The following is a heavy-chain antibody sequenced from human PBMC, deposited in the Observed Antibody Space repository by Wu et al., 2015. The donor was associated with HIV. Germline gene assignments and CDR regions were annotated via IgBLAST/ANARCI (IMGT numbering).Heavy chain of an antibody. CDR3: ARLAGYSSSWSNNWFDP. D-gene: IGHD6-13*01. CDR2: IIPIFGTA. J-gene: IGHJ5*02. CDR1: GGTFNSYA. Sequence: QVQLVQSGAEVKKSGSSVKVSCKASGGTFNSYAISWVRQAPGQGLEWMGGIIPIFGTADYAQNFQGRVTITADESTNTAYMELSSLTSEDTAVYYCARLAGYSSSWSNNWFDPGAREPWSSSPQ. V-gene: IGHV1-69*12.